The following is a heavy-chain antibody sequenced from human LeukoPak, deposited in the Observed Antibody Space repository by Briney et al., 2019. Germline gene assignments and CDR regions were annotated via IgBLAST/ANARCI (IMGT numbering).Heavy chain of an antibody. CDR1: GGTFSSYA. V-gene: IGHV1-69*13. CDR3: ARTTNSYGDYDGDFDY. CDR2: IIPILGTA. Sequence: ASVKVSCKASGGTFSSYAISWVRQAPGQGLEWMGGIIPILGTANYAQKFQGRVTITADESTSTAYMELSSLRSEDTAVYYCARTTNSYGDYDGDFDYWGQGTLVTVSS. J-gene: IGHJ4*02. D-gene: IGHD4-17*01.